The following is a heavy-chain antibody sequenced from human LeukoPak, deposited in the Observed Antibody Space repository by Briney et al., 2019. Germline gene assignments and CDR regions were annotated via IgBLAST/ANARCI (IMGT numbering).Heavy chain of an antibody. CDR3: ATSGERHDWFDP. J-gene: IGHJ5*02. Sequence: ASVKVSCKASGYTFTCYYMHWVRQAPGQGLEWMGWINPNSGGTNYAQKFQGRVTMTRNTSISTAYMELSSLRSEDTAVYYCATSGERHDWFDPWGQGTLVTVSS. CDR1: GYTFTCYY. V-gene: IGHV1-2*02. CDR2: INPNSGGT. D-gene: IGHD1-1*01.